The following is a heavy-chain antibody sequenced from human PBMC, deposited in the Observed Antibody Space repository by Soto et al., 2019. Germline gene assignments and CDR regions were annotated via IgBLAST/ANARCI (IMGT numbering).Heavy chain of an antibody. V-gene: IGHV1-18*01. CDR1: GYTFTSYA. CDR2: ISAYNGNT. CDR3: AKDGISSSRWSCCYYYMDV. Sequence: QVQLVQSGAEVKKPGASVKVSCKASGYTFTSYAISWVRQAPGQGLEWMGWISAYNGNTNYPQKLQGRVTMTTDTSTSTAYMELRSLRSDDTAVYYCAKDGISSSRWSCCYYYMDVWGKGTTVTVCS. J-gene: IGHJ6*03. D-gene: IGHD6-13*01.